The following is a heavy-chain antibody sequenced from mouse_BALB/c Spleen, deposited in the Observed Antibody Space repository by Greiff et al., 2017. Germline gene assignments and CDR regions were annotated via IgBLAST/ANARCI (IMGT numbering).Heavy chain of an antibody. CDR1: GYTFTSYV. Sequence: VHVKQSGPELVKPGASVKMSCKASGYTFTSYVMHWVKQKPGQGLEWIGYINPYNDGTKYNEKFKGKATLTSDKSSSTAYMELSSLTSEDSAVYYCARSLWVTTVVVDWGQGTTLTVSS. J-gene: IGHJ2*01. CDR2: INPYNDGT. D-gene: IGHD1-1*01. CDR3: ARSLWVTTVVVD. V-gene: IGHV1-14*01.